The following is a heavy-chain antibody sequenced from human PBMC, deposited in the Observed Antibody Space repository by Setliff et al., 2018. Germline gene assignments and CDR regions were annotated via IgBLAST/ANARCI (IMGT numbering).Heavy chain of an antibody. J-gene: IGHJ6*02. D-gene: IGHD5-18*01. Sequence: PSETLSLTCTVSGGSISSYYWSWIRQPAGKGLEWIGRIYTSGSTNYNPSLKSRVTISVDTSKNQFSLKLSSVTAADTAVYYCARGRGYSYGSTFHYYYGMDVWGQGTTVTVSS. CDR2: IYTSGST. CDR1: GGSISSYY. CDR3: ARGRGYSYGSTFHYYYGMDV. V-gene: IGHV4-4*07.